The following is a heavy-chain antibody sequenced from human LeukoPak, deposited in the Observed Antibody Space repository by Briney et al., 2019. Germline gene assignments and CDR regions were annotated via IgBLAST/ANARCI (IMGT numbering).Heavy chain of an antibody. CDR3: ARDHIWAFDA. CDR1: GFIFSDYS. J-gene: IGHJ3*01. CDR2: IGRTSAPT. V-gene: IGHV3-48*02. Sequence: GRSLTLSCAASGFIFSDYSMNWVRQAPGKGLGWIPYIGRTSAPTYYADSVKGRFTISRDDAKNSLYLQMNSLRDEYTAVYFCARDHIWAFDAWGQGTMVTVSS.